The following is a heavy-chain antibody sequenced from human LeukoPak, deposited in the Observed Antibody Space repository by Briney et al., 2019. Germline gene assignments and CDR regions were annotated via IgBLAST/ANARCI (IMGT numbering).Heavy chain of an antibody. Sequence: PSETLSLTCTVSGGSLSSSTYFWGWIRQPPGKGLELIGTIYYSGSTYYNPSLKSRVTISVDTSKNQFSLKLSSVTAADTAVYYCARAPPVVVAATGVYFQHWGQGTLVTVSS. CDR1: GGSLSSSTYF. CDR3: ARAPPVVVAATGVYFQH. CDR2: IYYSGST. V-gene: IGHV4-39*07. J-gene: IGHJ1*01. D-gene: IGHD2-15*01.